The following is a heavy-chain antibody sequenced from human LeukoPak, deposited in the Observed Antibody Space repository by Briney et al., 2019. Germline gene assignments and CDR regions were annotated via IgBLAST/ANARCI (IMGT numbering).Heavy chain of an antibody. CDR1: GGSISSYY. Sequence: PSETLSLTCTVSGGSISSYYWSWIRQHPGKGLEWIGYIYYSGSTYYNPSLKSRVTISVDTSKNQFSLKLSSVTAADTAVYYCARDPEYSSGWYNWFDPWGQGTLVTVSS. D-gene: IGHD6-19*01. V-gene: IGHV4-59*06. CDR3: ARDPEYSSGWYNWFDP. J-gene: IGHJ5*02. CDR2: IYYSGST.